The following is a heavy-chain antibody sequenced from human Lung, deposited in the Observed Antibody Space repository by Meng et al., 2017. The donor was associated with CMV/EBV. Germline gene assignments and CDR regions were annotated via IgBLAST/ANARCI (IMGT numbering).Heavy chain of an antibody. CDR2: VNPYNGDG. CDR1: GYTLTTYG. J-gene: IGHJ6*02. D-gene: IGHD2-2*02. CDR3: ASKAGVVPAAIPVYYYYGMDV. V-gene: IGHV1-8*01. Sequence: ASVKVSCKASGYTLTTYGINWVRQAPGQGLEWMGWVNPYNGDGGYAQRFQGRVTVTTDTSINTAYMELSSLRSEDTAVYYCASKAGVVPAAIPVYYYYGMDVWGQGXTVTVSS.